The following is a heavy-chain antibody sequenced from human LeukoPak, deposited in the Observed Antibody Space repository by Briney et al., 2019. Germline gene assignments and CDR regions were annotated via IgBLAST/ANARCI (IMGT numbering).Heavy chain of an antibody. Sequence: SETLSLTCSVSHYSITSGYYWGWIRQPPGKGLEWIGNIYHSESTFYNPSLKSRVTISVDASKNQFSLKLSSVTAADTAVYYCARVSWFPGTSYYYMDVWGKGTTVTVSS. D-gene: IGHD1-1*01. J-gene: IGHJ6*03. CDR1: HYSITSGYY. V-gene: IGHV4-38-2*02. CDR3: ARVSWFPGTSYYYMDV. CDR2: IYHSEST.